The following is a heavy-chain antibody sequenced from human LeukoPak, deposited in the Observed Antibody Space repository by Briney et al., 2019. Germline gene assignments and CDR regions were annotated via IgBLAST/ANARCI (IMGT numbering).Heavy chain of an antibody. CDR2: ISSSSSYI. Sequence: PGGSLRLSCAASGFTFSSYSMNWVRQAPGKGLEWVSSISSSSSYIYYADSVKGRFTISRDNAKNSLYLQMNSLRVEDTAVYYCARDEDTAMVRNDAFDIWGQGTVVTVSS. CDR3: ARDEDTAMVRNDAFDI. CDR1: GFTFSSYS. J-gene: IGHJ3*02. D-gene: IGHD5-18*01. V-gene: IGHV3-21*01.